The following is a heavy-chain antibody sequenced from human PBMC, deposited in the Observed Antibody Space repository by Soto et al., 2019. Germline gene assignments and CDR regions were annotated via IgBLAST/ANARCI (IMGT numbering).Heavy chain of an antibody. V-gene: IGHV3-23*01. J-gene: IGHJ4*02. CDR3: AKTQWLPFSVYFDY. Sequence: EVRLLESGGGLVQPGGSLRLSCAASGFTFSSYAMRWVRQAPGKGLEWVSAISGSGGSTYYADSVKGRFTISSDNSKNTLYLQMNSLRAEDTAVYYCAKTQWLPFSVYFDYWGQGTLVTVSS. D-gene: IGHD3-22*01. CDR1: GFTFSSYA. CDR2: ISGSGGST.